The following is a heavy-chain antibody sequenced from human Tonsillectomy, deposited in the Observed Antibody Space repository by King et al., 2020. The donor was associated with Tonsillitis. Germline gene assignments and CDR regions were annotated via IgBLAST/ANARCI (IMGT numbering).Heavy chain of an antibody. CDR1: GFTVSFNY. V-gene: IGHV3-53*01. D-gene: IGHD6-13*01. CDR3: ARDPAASGILDY. J-gene: IGHJ4*02. CDR2: LYSGGST. Sequence: DVQLVESGGGLIQPGGSLRLSCAASGFTVSFNYMSWVRQAPGKGLEWVSVLYSGGSTYYADSVKGRFTISRDNSKNTLYLQMNSLRAADTAVYYCARDPAASGILDYWGQGTLVTVSS.